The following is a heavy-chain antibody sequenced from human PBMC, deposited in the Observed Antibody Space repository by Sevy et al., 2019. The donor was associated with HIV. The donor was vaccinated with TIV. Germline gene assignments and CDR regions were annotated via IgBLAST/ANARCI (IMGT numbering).Heavy chain of an antibody. CDR3: ARNEKGIAAAGRPDSNWFDP. J-gene: IGHJ5*02. V-gene: IGHV4-39*01. CDR1: GGSISSSSYY. Sequence: SETLSLTCTVSGGSISSSSYYWGWIRQPPGKGLEWIGSIYYSGSTYYNPSLKSRVTISVDTSKNQFSLKLSSVTAADTAGYYCARNEKGIAAAGRPDSNWFDPWGQGTLVTVSS. CDR2: IYYSGST. D-gene: IGHD6-13*01.